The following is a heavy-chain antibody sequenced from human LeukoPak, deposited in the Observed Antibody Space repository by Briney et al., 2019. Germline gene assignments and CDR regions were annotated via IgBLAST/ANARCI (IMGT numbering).Heavy chain of an antibody. CDR3: AKSTDYDFWSSFDY. V-gene: IGHV3-23*01. CDR2: ISGSGGSK. D-gene: IGHD3-3*01. J-gene: IGHJ4*02. Sequence: GGSLRLSCAASGFTFSSYAMSWVRQAPGKGLEWVSAISGSGGSKYYADSVKGRFTISRDNSKNTLYLQMNSLRAEDTAVYYCAKSTDYDFWSSFDYWGQGTLVTVSS. CDR1: GFTFSSYA.